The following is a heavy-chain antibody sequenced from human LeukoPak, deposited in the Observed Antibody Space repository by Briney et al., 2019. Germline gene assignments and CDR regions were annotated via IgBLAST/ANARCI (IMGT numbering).Heavy chain of an antibody. CDR3: AREGYSSSWYGRGYNWFDP. J-gene: IGHJ5*02. CDR1: GGSISSYY. Sequence: SETLSLTCTVSGGSISSYYWSWIRQPPGKGLEWIGYICYSGSTNYNPSLKSRVTISVDTSKNQFSLKLSSVTAADTAVYYCAREGYSSSWYGRGYNWFDPWGQGTLVTVSS. CDR2: ICYSGST. V-gene: IGHV4-59*01. D-gene: IGHD6-13*01.